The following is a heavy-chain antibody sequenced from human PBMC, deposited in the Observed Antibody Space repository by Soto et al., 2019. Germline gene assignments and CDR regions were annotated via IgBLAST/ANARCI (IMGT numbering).Heavy chain of an antibody. V-gene: IGHV1-18*01. Sequence: ASVKVSCKASGYIFTSYGISWVRQAPGQGLECMGWISAYNGNTNYAQKPQGRVTMTTXPXXSXXXMXRXSQRSDDTAVYYCARDLDDSSGYYYSLLDYWGQ. CDR2: ISAYNGNT. J-gene: IGHJ4*01. D-gene: IGHD3-22*01. CDR1: GYIFTSYG. CDR3: ARDLDDSSGYYYSLLDY.